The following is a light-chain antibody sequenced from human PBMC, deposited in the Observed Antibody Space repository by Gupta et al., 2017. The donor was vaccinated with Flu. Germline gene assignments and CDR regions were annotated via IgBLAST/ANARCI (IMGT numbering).Light chain of an antibody. Sequence: QSAPTQSASVSGSPGPSITISFTGTRSDGGGYNYVSWYQHHPVKAPKLMIYEVSNRHSGVANSVSDSKSGNTAALTISGLQAEEEADYYSSSYTSSSTIDVVFGGGTKLTVL. CDR2: EVS. V-gene: IGLV2-14*01. CDR3: SSYTSSSTIDVV. CDR1: RSDGGGYNY. J-gene: IGLJ2*01.